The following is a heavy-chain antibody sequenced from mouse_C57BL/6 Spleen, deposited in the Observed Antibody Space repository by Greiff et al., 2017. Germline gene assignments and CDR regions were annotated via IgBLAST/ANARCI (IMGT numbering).Heavy chain of an antibody. V-gene: IGHV5-17*01. D-gene: IGHD2-3*01. J-gene: IGHJ3*01. CDR1: GFTFSDYG. CDR2: ISSGSSTI. Sequence: EVHLVESGGGLVKPGGSLKLSCAASGFTFSDYGMHWVRQAPEKGLEWVAYISSGSSTIYYADTVKGRFTISRDNAKNTLFLQMTSLRSEDTAMYYWARVFDGYYRGFAYWGQGTLVTVSA. CDR3: ARVFDGYYRGFAY.